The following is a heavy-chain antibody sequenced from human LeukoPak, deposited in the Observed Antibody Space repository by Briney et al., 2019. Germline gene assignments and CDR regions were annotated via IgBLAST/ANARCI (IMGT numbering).Heavy chain of an antibody. D-gene: IGHD3-10*01. J-gene: IGHJ4*02. CDR3: ARGYGSGSYYGPPPDY. CDR1: GFTVSSNY. Sequence: HPGGSLRLSCAASGFTVSSNYMSWVRQAPGKGLEWVSVIYSGGSTYYADSVKGRSTISRDNSKNTLYLQMNSLRAEDTAVYYCARGYGSGSYYGPPPDYWGQGTLVTVSS. CDR2: IYSGGST. V-gene: IGHV3-53*01.